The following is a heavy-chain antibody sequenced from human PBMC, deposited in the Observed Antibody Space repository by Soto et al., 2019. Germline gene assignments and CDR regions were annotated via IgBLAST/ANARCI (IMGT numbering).Heavy chain of an antibody. CDR1: GFTFSSYS. CDR2: ISSSSSYI. J-gene: IGHJ6*02. Sequence: GGSLRLSCAASGFTFSSYSMNWVRQAPGKGLEWVSSISSSSSYIYYADSVKGRFTISRDNAKNSLYLQMNILRAEDTAVYYCARDRHYYGSGSYYNFLGYYYGMDVWGQGTTVTVSS. V-gene: IGHV3-21*01. CDR3: ARDRHYYGSGSYYNFLGYYYGMDV. D-gene: IGHD3-10*01.